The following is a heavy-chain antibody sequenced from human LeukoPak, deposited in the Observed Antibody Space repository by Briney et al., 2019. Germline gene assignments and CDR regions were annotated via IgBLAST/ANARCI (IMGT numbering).Heavy chain of an antibody. CDR1: GGTFSSYA. CDR2: IIPIFGTA. V-gene: IGHV1-69*01. J-gene: IGHJ4*02. D-gene: IGHD6-13*01. Sequence: GSSVKVSCKASGGTFSSYAISWVRQAPGQGLEWMGGIIPIFGTANYAQKFQGRVTITADESTSTAYMELSSLRSEDTAVYYCATTAPYSSSWYAIDYWGQGTLVTVSS. CDR3: ATTAPYSSSWYAIDY.